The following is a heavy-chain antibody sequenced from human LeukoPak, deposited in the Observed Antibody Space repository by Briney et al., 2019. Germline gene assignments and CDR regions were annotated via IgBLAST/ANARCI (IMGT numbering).Heavy chain of an antibody. CDR3: ARDFGEFLNWFDP. Sequence: GASVKISCKASRYTFSNYNIHWLRQAPGQGLEWMGIVNPSGDSTNYAQDFQGRVTMTRNTSISTAYMELSSLRSEDTAVYYCARDFGEFLNWFDPWGQGTLVTVSS. CDR2: VNPSGDST. J-gene: IGHJ5*02. V-gene: IGHV1-46*01. CDR1: RYTFSNYN. D-gene: IGHD3-10*01.